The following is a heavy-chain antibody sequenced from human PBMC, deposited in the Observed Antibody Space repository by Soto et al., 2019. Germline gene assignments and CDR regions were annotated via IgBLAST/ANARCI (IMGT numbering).Heavy chain of an antibody. V-gene: IGHV3-23*01. CDR2: ISGRGEST. J-gene: IGHJ4*02. D-gene: IGHD1-26*01. CDR1: GFTFSMYA. CDR3: AKWLVGASGAPDY. Sequence: GGSLRLSCAVSGFTFSMYAMSWVRQAPGKGLEWVSAISGRGESTFYADSVKGRFTISRDNSKKTLFLQMNSLRAEDTAIYYCAKWLVGASGAPDYWGQGTPVTVSS.